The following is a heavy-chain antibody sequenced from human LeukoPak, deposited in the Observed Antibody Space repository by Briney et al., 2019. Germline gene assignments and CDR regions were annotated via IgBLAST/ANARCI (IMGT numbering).Heavy chain of an antibody. V-gene: IGHV3-23*01. Sequence: GGSLRVSCAASGLTFSSYDMSWVRQAPGKGLEWVSGINKSGGGTYYADSVKGRFTMSRDNSKNTLFLQMNSLRAEDTAVYYCAKVTWSSSGSDYWGQGTLVTVSS. CDR2: INKSGGGT. CDR1: GLTFSSYD. D-gene: IGHD6-19*01. J-gene: IGHJ4*02. CDR3: AKVTWSSSGSDY.